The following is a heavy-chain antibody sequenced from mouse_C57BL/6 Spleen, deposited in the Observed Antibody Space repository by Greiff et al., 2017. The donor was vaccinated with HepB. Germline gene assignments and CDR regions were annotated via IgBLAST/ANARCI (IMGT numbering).Heavy chain of an antibody. CDR2: IYPSDSET. CDR1: GYTFTSYW. Sequence: QVQLQQPGAELVRPGSSVKLSCKASGYTFTSYWMDWVKQRPGQGLEWIGNIYPSDSETHYNQKFKDKATLTVDKSSSTAYMQLSSLTSEDSAVYYCAREGLEYYAMDYWGQGTSVTVSS. CDR3: AREGLEYYAMDY. J-gene: IGHJ4*01. D-gene: IGHD3-3*01. V-gene: IGHV1-61*01.